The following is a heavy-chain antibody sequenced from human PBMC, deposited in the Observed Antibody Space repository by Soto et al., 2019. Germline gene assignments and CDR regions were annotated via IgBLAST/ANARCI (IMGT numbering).Heavy chain of an antibody. Sequence: GSLRLSCAASGFNFDDYAMHWVRQIPGKGLEWVSGISSSSSTIYYADSVKGRFTISRDNAKNSLYLQMNSLRAEDTAVYYCARDRYTAVAGFDYWGQGTLVTVSS. CDR2: ISSSSSTI. J-gene: IGHJ4*02. D-gene: IGHD6-19*01. CDR1: GFNFDDYA. CDR3: ARDRYTAVAGFDY. V-gene: IGHV3-48*01.